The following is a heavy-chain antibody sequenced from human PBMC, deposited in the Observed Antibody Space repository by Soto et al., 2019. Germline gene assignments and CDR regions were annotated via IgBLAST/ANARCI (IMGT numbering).Heavy chain of an antibody. CDR2: ISYDGSNK. CDR1: GFTFSSYA. Sequence: QVQLVESGGGVVQPGRSLRLSCAASGFTFSSYAMHWVRQAPGKGLEWVAVISYDGSNKYYADSVKGRFTISRDNSKNTLDLQRNSRRAEDTAVYYSDREVEGSDDTMIVVVTDDAFVFWFREAMVTDSS. D-gene: IGHD3-22*01. CDR3: DREVEGSDDTMIVVVTDDAFVF. J-gene: IGHJ3*01. V-gene: IGHV3-30-3*01.